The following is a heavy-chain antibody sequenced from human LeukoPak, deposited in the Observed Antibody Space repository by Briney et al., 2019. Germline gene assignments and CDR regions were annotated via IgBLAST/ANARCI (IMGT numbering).Heavy chain of an antibody. D-gene: IGHD1-26*01. CDR2: IYYSGST. CDR1: GGSINGYY. Sequence: SETLSLTCAVYGGSINGYYWSWIRQPPGKGLEWIGSIYYSGSTYYNPSLKSRVTISVDTSKNQFSLKLSSVTAADTAVYYCARPSYGGGSYYDYWGQGTLVTVSS. CDR3: ARPSYGGGSYYDY. V-gene: IGHV4-39*01. J-gene: IGHJ4*02.